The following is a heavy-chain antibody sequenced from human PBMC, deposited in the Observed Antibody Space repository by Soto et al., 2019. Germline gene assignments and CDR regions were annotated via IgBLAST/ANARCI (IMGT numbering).Heavy chain of an antibody. J-gene: IGHJ5*02. D-gene: IGHD3-16*01. CDR3: ARGLTMGQLPSHFDH. CDR2: VHSSGIT. V-gene: IGHV4-61*01. CDR1: GGSVSNDNFY. Sequence: SETLSPTCTVSGGSVSNDNFYWSWIRQPPGKGLEWIGYVHSSGITNYNPSLKRRVTISVDTSRNQFSLRLSSVTAADTAVYYCARGLTMGQLPSHFDHWGQGTLVTVS.